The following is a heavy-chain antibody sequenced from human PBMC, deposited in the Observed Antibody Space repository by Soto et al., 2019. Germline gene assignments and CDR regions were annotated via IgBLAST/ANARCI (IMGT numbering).Heavy chain of an antibody. CDR2: IHHSGST. J-gene: IGHJ5*02. D-gene: IGHD2-2*01. CDR3: ARARQYCSSSSCYLDP. Sequence: ASETLSLTCAVSCGSISSNNWWNWVRQPPGKGLEWIGEIHHSGSTNYNPSLKSRVTISVDKSKNQFSLKLNSVTAADTAVYYCARARQYCSSSSCYLDPWGQGTLVTVSS. V-gene: IGHV4-4*02. CDR1: CGSISSNNW.